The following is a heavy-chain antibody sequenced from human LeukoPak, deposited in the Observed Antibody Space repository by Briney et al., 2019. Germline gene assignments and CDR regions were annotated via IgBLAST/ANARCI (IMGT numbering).Heavy chain of an antibody. CDR1: GFTFSSYN. J-gene: IGHJ3*02. V-gene: IGHV3-21*01. CDR2: ISSSSSYI. D-gene: IGHD4-23*01. CDR3: ARDLKGPVNDVFDM. Sequence: GGSLRLSCAASGFTFSSYNMNWVRQAPGKGLEWVSSISSSSSYIYYADSVKGRFTISRDNAKNSLYLQMNSLRAEDTAVYYCARDLKGPVNDVFDMWGQGTMVTVSS.